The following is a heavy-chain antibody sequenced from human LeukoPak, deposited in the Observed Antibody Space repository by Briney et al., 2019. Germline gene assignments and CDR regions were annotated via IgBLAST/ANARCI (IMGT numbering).Heavy chain of an antibody. Sequence: ASVKVSCKASGGTFSSYAISWVDQAPGQGLEWMGGIIPIFGTANYAQKFQGRVTITADESTSTAYMKLSSLRSEDTAVYYCARVGSGRTIDYWGQGTLVTVSS. CDR2: IIPIFGTA. J-gene: IGHJ4*02. V-gene: IGHV1-69*01. CDR1: GGTFSSYA. CDR3: ARVGSGRTIDY. D-gene: IGHD2-15*01.